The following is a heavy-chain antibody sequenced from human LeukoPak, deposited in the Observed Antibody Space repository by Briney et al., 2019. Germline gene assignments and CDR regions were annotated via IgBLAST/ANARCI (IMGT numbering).Heavy chain of an antibody. CDR2: IYYNGNT. CDR3: ARGRSNYYGMDV. J-gene: IGHJ6*02. CDR1: DGSINSYY. D-gene: IGHD1-26*01. Sequence: SETLSLTCSVSDGSINSYYWNWIRRPPGKGLEWIGYIYYNGNTNYSPSLKSRVTMSVDTSKNLFSLRVSSVTAADTAVYYCARGRSNYYGMDVWGQGTTVTVSS. V-gene: IGHV4-59*01.